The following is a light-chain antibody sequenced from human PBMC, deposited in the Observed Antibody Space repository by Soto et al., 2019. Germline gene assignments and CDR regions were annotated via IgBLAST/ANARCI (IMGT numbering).Light chain of an antibody. J-gene: IGKJ5*01. CDR2: GAS. CDR1: QSVSHNY. V-gene: IGKV3-11*01. CDR3: QQRSSWIT. Sequence: EIVLTKSKGTLSLSPGERATLSCRASQSVSHNYLAWYQQKPGQAPRLLIYGASNRATGIPARFSGSGSATDFTLTISSLEPEDFAVYYCQQRSSWITFGQGTRLEIK.